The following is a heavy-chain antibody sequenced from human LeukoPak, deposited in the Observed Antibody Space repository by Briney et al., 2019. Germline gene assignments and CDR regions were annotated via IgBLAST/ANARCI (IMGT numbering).Heavy chain of an antibody. Sequence: GGSLRLSCAASGFTFSSYEMNWVRQAPGKGLEWVSYISSSGGSIYYADSVKGRLTISRDNAKNSLYLQMNSLRAEDTAVYYCARLGAAAGYWTLYFDYWGQGTLVTVSS. J-gene: IGHJ4*02. D-gene: IGHD6-13*01. CDR1: GFTFSSYE. CDR3: ARLGAAAGYWTLYFDY. V-gene: IGHV3-48*03. CDR2: ISSSGGSI.